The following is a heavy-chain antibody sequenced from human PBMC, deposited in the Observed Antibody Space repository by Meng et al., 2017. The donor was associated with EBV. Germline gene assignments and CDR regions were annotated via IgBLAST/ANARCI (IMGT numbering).Heavy chain of an antibody. J-gene: IGHJ5*02. D-gene: IGHD6-13*01. V-gene: IGHV4-39*07. CDR3: ARRGYSSSRTEFDP. CDR1: GGSISSSSYY. CDR2: IYYSGST. Sequence: QLQLQESVPGLVKPSXXXXXXCXVSGGSISSSSYYWGWIRQPPGKGLELIGSIYYSGSTYYNPSLKSRVTISVDTSKNQFSLKLSSVTAADTAVYYCARRGYSSSRTEFDPWGQGTLVTVSS.